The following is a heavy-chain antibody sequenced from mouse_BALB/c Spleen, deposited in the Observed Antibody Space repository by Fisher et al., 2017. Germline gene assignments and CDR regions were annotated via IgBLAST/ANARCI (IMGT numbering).Heavy chain of an antibody. V-gene: IGHV1S34*01. D-gene: IGHD2-3*01. Sequence: KFKGKATLTVDTSSSTAYMQFNSLTSEDSAVYYCARGGYYMDYWGQGTSVTVSS. CDR3: ARGGYYMDY. J-gene: IGHJ4*01.